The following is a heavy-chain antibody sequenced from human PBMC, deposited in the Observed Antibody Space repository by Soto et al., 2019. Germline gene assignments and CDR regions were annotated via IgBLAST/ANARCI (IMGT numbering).Heavy chain of an antibody. Sequence: PSETLSLTCTVSGGSISSSSYYWGWIRQPPGKGLEWIGSIYYSGSTYYNPSLKSRVTISVDTSKNQFSLKLSSVTAADTAVYYCARQYYDILTGYSPHSYYGMDVWGQGTTVNVSS. J-gene: IGHJ6*02. CDR1: GGSISSSSYY. CDR2: IYYSGST. V-gene: IGHV4-39*01. CDR3: ARQYYDILTGYSPHSYYGMDV. D-gene: IGHD3-9*01.